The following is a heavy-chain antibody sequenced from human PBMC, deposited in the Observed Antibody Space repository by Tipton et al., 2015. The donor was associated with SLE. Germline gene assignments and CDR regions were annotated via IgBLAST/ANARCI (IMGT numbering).Heavy chain of an antibody. D-gene: IGHD3-3*01. J-gene: IGHJ3*02. CDR3: ARGHFDFWSSLNAFDI. V-gene: IGHV4-34*01. CDR1: GGSFSGYY. CDR2: INHSGST. Sequence: AGLVKPSETLSLTCAVYGGSFSGYYWSWIRQPPGKGLEWIGEINHSGSTNYNPSLKSRVAISVDTSKNQFSLKLSSVTAADTAVYFCARGHFDFWSSLNAFDIWGQGTMVTVSS.